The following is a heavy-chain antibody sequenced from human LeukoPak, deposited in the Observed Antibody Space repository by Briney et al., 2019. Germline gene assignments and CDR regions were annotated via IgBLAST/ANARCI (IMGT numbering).Heavy chain of an antibody. Sequence: GGSLRLSCAASGFTVSSNYMSWVRQAPGKGLEWVSVIYSGGSTYYADSVKGRFTISRDNSKNTLYLQMNSLRAEDTAVYYCAKAGSRSGYYCDYWGQGTLVTVSS. J-gene: IGHJ4*02. V-gene: IGHV3-53*01. CDR3: AKAGSRSGYYCDY. CDR2: IYSGGST. D-gene: IGHD3-3*01. CDR1: GFTVSSNY.